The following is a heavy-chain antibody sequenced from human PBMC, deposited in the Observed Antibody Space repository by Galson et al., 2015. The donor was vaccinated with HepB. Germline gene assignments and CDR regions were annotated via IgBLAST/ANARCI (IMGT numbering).Heavy chain of an antibody. J-gene: IGHJ4*02. Sequence: SLRLSCAASGFTFSSYAMHWVRQAPGKGLEWVAVISYDGSNKYYADSVKGRFTISRDNSKNTLYLQMNSLRAEDTAVYYCARDLDSSWAFDYWGQGTLVTVSS. CDR1: GFTFSSYA. V-gene: IGHV3-30-3*01. CDR3: ARDLDSSWAFDY. CDR2: ISYDGSNK. D-gene: IGHD6-13*01.